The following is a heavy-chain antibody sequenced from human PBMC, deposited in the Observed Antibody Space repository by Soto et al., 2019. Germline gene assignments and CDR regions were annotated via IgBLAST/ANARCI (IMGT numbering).Heavy chain of an antibody. CDR2: ISGNGGST. CDR1: GFTFSSYA. CDR3: AKDLRWGELSLYGIDY. D-gene: IGHD3-16*02. V-gene: IGHV3-23*01. J-gene: IGHJ4*02. Sequence: HPGGSLRLSCAASGFTFSSYAMSWVRQAPGKGLEWVSGISGNGGSTYYADSVKGRFTISRDNSKNTLYLQMNSLTAEDTAVFYCAKDLRWGELSLYGIDYWGQGTLVTVSS.